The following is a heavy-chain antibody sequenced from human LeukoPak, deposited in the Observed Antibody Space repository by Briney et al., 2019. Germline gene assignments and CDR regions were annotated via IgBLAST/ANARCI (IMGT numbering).Heavy chain of an antibody. CDR2: ISWNSGSI. D-gene: IGHD6-13*01. Sequence: TGRSLRLSCAASGFTFDDYAMHWVRQAPGKGLEWVSGISWNSGSIGYADSVKGRFTISRDNAKNSLYLQMNSLRAEDMALYYCAKGGSGGPSFFGRGYSSSGYPPFFDYWGQGTLVTVSS. V-gene: IGHV3-9*03. CDR3: AKGGSGGPSFFGRGYSSSGYPPFFDY. CDR1: GFTFDDYA. J-gene: IGHJ4*02.